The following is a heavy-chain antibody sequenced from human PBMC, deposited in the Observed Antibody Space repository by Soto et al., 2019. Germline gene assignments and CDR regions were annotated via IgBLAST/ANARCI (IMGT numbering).Heavy chain of an antibody. CDR3: ARMAASGSLNWFDP. J-gene: IGHJ5*02. CDR2: MNPGSGNT. V-gene: IGHV1-8*01. D-gene: IGHD3-10*01. CDR1: GYTFTNYE. Sequence: ASVKVSCKASGYTFTNYEINWVRQATGQGLEWMGWMNPGSGNTGYAHKFQGRVTMTRNISISTAYMELSRLGSDDTAIYYCARMAASGSLNWFDPWGQGTLVTVSS.